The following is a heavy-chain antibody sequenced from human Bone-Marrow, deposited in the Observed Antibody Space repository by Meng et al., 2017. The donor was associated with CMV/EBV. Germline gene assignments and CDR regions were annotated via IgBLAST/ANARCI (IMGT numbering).Heavy chain of an antibody. D-gene: IGHD4-11*01. Sequence: GESLKISCAASGFTFSSYSMNWVRQAPGKGLEWVSSISSSSSYIYYADSVKGRFTISRDNAKNSLYLQMNSLRAEGTAVYYCARNHLGSNYEGYWGQGTLVTVSS. CDR1: GFTFSSYS. CDR2: ISSSSSYI. CDR3: ARNHLGSNYEGY. J-gene: IGHJ4*02. V-gene: IGHV3-21*01.